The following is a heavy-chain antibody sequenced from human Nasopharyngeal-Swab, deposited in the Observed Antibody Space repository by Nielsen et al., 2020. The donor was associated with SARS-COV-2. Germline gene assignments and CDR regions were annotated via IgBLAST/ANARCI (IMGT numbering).Heavy chain of an antibody. CDR3: ARGPEYYDFWSGYPGNAFDI. J-gene: IGHJ3*02. D-gene: IGHD3-3*01. CDR1: GGSISSYY. Sequence: GSLRLSCTVSGGSISSYYWSWIRQPAGKGLEWIGRIYTSGSTNYNPSLKGRVTMSVDTSKDQFSLKLSSVTAAEPAVYYCARGPEYYDFWSGYPGNAFDIWGQGTMVTVSS. V-gene: IGHV4-4*07. CDR2: IYTSGST.